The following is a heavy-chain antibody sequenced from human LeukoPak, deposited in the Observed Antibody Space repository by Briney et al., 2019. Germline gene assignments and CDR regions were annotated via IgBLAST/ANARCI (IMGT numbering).Heavy chain of an antibody. V-gene: IGHV4-30-4*07. CDR1: GGSISSGGFS. J-gene: IGHJ4*02. Sequence: SETLSLTCAVSGGSISSGGFSWSWIRQPPGKGLEWIGYIYSSGSTYYNPSLKSRVTISIDTSKNQFSLNLGSVTAADTAVYYCARDNDSRDPPHFDYWGQGTLVTVSS. CDR2: IYSSGST. CDR3: ARDNDSRDPPHFDY. D-gene: IGHD3-16*01.